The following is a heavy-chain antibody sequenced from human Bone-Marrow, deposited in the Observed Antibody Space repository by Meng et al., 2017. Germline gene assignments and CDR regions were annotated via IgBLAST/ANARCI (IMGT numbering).Heavy chain of an antibody. CDR1: GCSISSGGYY. J-gene: IGHJ3*02. D-gene: IGHD5-24*01. V-gene: IGHV4-31*03. CDR2: IYYSGST. CDR3: ARSRDGYNSDAFDI. Sequence: VHLPGSVQALVKPTPTRSPPCTSPGCSISSGGYYWSWIRQHPGKGLEWIGYIYYSGSTYYNPSLKSRVTISVDTSKNQFSLKLSSVTAADTAVYYCARSRDGYNSDAFDIWGQGTMVTVSS.